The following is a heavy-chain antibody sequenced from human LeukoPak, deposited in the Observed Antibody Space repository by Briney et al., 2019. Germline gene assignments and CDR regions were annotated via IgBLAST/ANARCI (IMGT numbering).Heavy chain of an antibody. J-gene: IGHJ4*02. CDR2: IWYEGSNK. CDR3: AKDRGYSSGWIFDY. V-gene: IGHV3-33*06. D-gene: IGHD6-19*01. Sequence: GGSLRLSCAASGFTFSSYGMHWVRQAPGKGLEWVAVIWYEGSNKYYADSVKGRFTISRDNSKNTLYLQMNSLRAEDTAVYYCAKDRGYSSGWIFDYWGQGTLVTVSS. CDR1: GFTFSSYG.